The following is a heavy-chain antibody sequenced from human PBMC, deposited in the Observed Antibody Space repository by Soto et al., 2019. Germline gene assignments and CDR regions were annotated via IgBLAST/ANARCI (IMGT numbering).Heavy chain of an antibody. CDR2: INPNSGGT. CDR1: GYTFTGYY. V-gene: IGHV1-2*02. Sequence: ASVKVSCKACGYTFTGYYMHWVRQAPGQGLEWMGWINPNSGGTNYAQKFQGRVTMTRDNSKNTLYLQMNSLRAEDTAVYYCAKVLSWTTQNPWFDPWGQGTLVTVSS. CDR3: AKVLSWTTQNPWFDP. J-gene: IGHJ5*02. D-gene: IGHD2-15*01.